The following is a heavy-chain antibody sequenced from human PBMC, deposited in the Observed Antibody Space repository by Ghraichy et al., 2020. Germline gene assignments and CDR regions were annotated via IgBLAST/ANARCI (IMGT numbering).Heavy chain of an antibody. CDR2: MYYSGST. V-gene: IGHV4-39*01. CDR3: ARHIGGSSSPFDD. D-gene: IGHD2-2*01. J-gene: IGHJ4*02. CDR1: GGSISSSSFY. Sequence: SQTLSLTCTVSGGSISSSSFYCAWVRQTPGKGLEWIGTMYYSGSTYYNPSLKSRVTMSVDTSKNQFSLKLSSVTAADTAIYHCARHIGGSSSPFDDWGQGTLVTVAS.